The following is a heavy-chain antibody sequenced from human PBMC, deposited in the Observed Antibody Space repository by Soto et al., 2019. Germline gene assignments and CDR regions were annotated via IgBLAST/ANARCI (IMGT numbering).Heavy chain of an antibody. J-gene: IGHJ6*02. V-gene: IGHV5-51*01. D-gene: IGHD3-10*01. Sequence: GESLKISCKGSGYSFTSYWIGWVRQMPGKGLEWMGIIYPGDSDTRYSPSFQGQVTISAAKSISTAYLQWSGLKASDTAMYYCARPYYGSGSTSGYYGMDVWGQGTTVTVSS. CDR1: GYSFTSYW. CDR2: IYPGDSDT. CDR3: ARPYYGSGSTSGYYGMDV.